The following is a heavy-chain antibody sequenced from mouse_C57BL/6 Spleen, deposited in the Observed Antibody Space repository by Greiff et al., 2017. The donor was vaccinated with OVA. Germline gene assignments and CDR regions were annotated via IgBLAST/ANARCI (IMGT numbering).Heavy chain of an antibody. V-gene: IGHV1-53*01. J-gene: IGHJ2*01. CDR2: INPSNGGT. D-gene: IGHD2-3*01. CDR1: GYTFTSYW. Sequence: QVHVKQPGTELVKPGASVKLSCKASGYTFTSYWMHWVKQRPGQGLEWIGNINPSNGGTNYNEKFKSKATLTVDKSSSTAYMQLSSLTSEDSAVYYCARVVFYDGSPYFDYWGQGTTLTVSS. CDR3: ARVVFYDGSPYFDY.